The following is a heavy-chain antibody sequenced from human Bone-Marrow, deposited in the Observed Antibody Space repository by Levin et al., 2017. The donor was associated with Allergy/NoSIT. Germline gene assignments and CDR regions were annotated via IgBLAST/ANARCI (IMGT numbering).Heavy chain of an antibody. D-gene: IGHD3-10*01. CDR1: GYTFTDHD. CDR2: INPYSPT. CDR3: ARGSGSGLSNWFDP. V-gene: IGHV1-2*02. J-gene: IGHJ5*02. Sequence: GESLKISCMASGYTFTDHDVFWVRQAPGQGLEWMGWINPYSPTGRAQKFKDRVPLTRDTSNSTVYMELRTLTSDDTAVYYCARGSGSGLSNWFDPWGQGALVTVSS.